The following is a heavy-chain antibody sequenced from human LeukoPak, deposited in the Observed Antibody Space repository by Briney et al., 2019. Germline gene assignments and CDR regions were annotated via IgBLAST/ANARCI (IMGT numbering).Heavy chain of an antibody. CDR2: ISSSGSTI. J-gene: IGHJ4*02. D-gene: IGHD4/OR15-4a*01. Sequence: GGSLRLSCAASGFNFSSYEMHWVRQAPGKGLEWVSYISSSGSTIYYADSVKGRFTISRDNAKNSLYLQMNSLRAEDTAVYYCARRAGAYSHPYDYWGQGTLVTVSS. V-gene: IGHV3-48*03. CDR3: ARRAGAYSHPYDY. CDR1: GFNFSSYE.